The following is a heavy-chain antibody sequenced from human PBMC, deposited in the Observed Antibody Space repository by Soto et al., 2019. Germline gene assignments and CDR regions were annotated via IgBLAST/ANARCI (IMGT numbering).Heavy chain of an antibody. CDR3: ARGRITMVRGVNNWFDP. J-gene: IGHJ5*02. D-gene: IGHD3-10*01. V-gene: IGHV1-69*06. Sequence: SVKVSCKASGGTFSSYAISWVRQAPGQGLEWMGGIIPIFGTANYAQKFQGRVTITADKSTSTAYMELSSLRSEDTAVYYCARGRITMVRGVNNWFDPWGQGTLVTVSS. CDR2: IIPIFGTA. CDR1: GGTFSSYA.